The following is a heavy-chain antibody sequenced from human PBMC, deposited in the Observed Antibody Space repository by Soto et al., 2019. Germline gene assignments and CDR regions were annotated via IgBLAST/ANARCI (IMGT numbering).Heavy chain of an antibody. CDR3: ARESTGVSFAH. J-gene: IGHJ4*02. Sequence: QVQLIPSGAEVEKPGASVKVSFKASGYTFSRYGMHWVRQAPGQGLEWMGWINTANGKTGYSEKFQGRVTITRDTSATTVYMELHSLRSEDTATYYCARESTGVSFAHWGQGILVTVSS. CDR2: INTANGKT. V-gene: IGHV1-3*04. D-gene: IGHD2-8*02. CDR1: GYTFSRYG.